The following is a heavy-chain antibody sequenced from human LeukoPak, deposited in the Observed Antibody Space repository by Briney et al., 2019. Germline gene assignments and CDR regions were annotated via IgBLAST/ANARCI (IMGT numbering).Heavy chain of an antibody. V-gene: IGHV3-21*01. J-gene: IGHJ3*01. D-gene: IGHD3-9*01. CDR3: ASIDSNDAFDV. Sequence: GGSLRLSCAASGFTFSFYSMEWVRQAPGKGLEWVSSISSSSSYIHYADSVKGRFTISRDNAKNSLYLQMNSLRAENTALYYCASIDSNDAFDVWGQGTMVTVSS. CDR2: ISSSSSYI. CDR1: GFTFSFYS.